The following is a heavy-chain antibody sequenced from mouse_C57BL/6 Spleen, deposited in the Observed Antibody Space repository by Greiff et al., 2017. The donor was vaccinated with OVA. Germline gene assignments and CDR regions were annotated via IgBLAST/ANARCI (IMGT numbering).Heavy chain of an antibody. CDR1: GFSLTSYA. J-gene: IGHJ1*03. CDR3: ARNPLTGTYWYFDV. D-gene: IGHD4-1*01. V-gene: IGHV2-9-1*01. CDR2: LWTGGGT. Sequence: VQRVESGPGLVAPSQSLSITCTVSGFSLTSYAISWVRPPPGKGLEWLGVLWTGGGTNYNSALKSRLSISKDNSKSQVFLKMNSLQTDDTARYYCARNPLTGTYWYFDVWGTETTVTVSS.